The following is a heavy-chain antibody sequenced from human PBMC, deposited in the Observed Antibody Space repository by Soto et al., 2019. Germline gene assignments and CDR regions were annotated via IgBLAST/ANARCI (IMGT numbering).Heavy chain of an antibody. CDR1: GYSISSSHYY. V-gene: IGHV4-39*01. J-gene: IGHJ5*02. CDR3: ARRIATAASWFDP. D-gene: IGHD6-25*01. Sequence: SETLSLTCTVSGYSISSSHYYWGWIRQPPGKGLEWIGSIYYSGSTYYNPSLKSRVAIFVDTSSNQFSLKLSPLTAADTAVYYCARRIATAASWFDPWGQGTLVTVSS. CDR2: IYYSGST.